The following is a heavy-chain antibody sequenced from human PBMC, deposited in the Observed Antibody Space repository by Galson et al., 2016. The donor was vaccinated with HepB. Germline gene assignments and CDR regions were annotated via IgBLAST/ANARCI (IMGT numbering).Heavy chain of an antibody. J-gene: IGHJ6*02. CDR2: ISSKGGST. CDR3: VKDRGVLPYVMDV. CDR1: GFTSSSYA. V-gene: IGHV3-64D*08. D-gene: IGHD3-10*01. Sequence: SLRLSCAASGFTSSSYAMHWVRKAPGKGLEYVSAISSKGGSTYYADSVKGRCTISRDNSKNTLYLQMSSLRAGDTAVYYCVKDRGVLPYVMDVWGQGTTVTVS.